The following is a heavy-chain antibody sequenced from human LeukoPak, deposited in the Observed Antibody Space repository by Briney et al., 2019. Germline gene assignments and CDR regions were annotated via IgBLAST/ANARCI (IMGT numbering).Heavy chain of an antibody. CDR1: GFTVSINY. CDR2: IYSGGST. CDR3: ARDSTTFPY. V-gene: IGHV3-53*01. Sequence: PGGSLRLSCAVSGFTVSINYMSWVRQAPGKGLEWVSVIYSGGSTYYADSVKGRFTISRDNSKNTLYLQMNSLRAEDTAVYYCARDSTTFPYWGQGTLVTVSS. J-gene: IGHJ4*02. D-gene: IGHD2/OR15-2a*01.